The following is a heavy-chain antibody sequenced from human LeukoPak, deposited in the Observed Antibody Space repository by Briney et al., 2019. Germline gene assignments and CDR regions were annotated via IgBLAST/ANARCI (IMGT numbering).Heavy chain of an antibody. Sequence: PSETLSLTCTVSGGSISSYYWSWIRQPPGKGLEWIGEINHSGSTNYNPSLKSRVTISVDTSKNQFSLKLSSVTAADTAVYYCARLSYGSGSYYPPEFDYWGQGTLVTVSS. J-gene: IGHJ4*02. CDR1: GGSISSYY. CDR3: ARLSYGSGSYYPPEFDY. CDR2: INHSGST. D-gene: IGHD3-10*01. V-gene: IGHV4-34*01.